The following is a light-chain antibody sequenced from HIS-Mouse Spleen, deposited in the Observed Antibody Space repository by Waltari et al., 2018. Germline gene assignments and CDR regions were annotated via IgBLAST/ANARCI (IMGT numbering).Light chain of an antibody. Sequence: QSALTQPASVSGSPGQSITISCPGTSSAVGGYNYVSWYQHHPGKAPKLMIYDVSNRPSGVSNRFSGSKSGNTASLTISGLQAEDEADYYCSSYTSSSTLVFGGGTKLTVL. J-gene: IGLJ2*01. V-gene: IGLV2-14*03. CDR2: DVS. CDR1: SSAVGGYNY. CDR3: SSYTSSSTLV.